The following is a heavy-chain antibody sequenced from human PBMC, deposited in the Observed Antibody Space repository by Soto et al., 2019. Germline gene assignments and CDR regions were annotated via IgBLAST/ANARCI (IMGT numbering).Heavy chain of an antibody. J-gene: IGHJ3*02. Sequence: ASVKVSCKASGYTFTGYYMHWVRQAPGQGLEWMGWINPNSGGTNYAQKFQGRVTMTEDTSTDTAYMELSSLRSEDTAVYYCATHDLSYNWNDSGSAFDIWGQGTMVTVSS. V-gene: IGHV1-2*02. CDR3: ATHDLSYNWNDSGSAFDI. CDR2: INPNSGGT. CDR1: GYTFTGYY. D-gene: IGHD1-20*01.